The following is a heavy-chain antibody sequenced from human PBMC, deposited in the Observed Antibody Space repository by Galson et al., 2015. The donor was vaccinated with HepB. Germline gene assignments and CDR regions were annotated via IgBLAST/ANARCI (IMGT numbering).Heavy chain of an antibody. CDR2: TYYRSKWYN. D-gene: IGHD1-26*01. J-gene: IGHJ6*03. Sequence: CAISGDSVSSHSAAWNWIRQSPSRGLEWLGRTYYRSKWYNDYAVSVKSRITINPDTSKNQFSLQLNSVTPEDTAVYYCARSRVGWEPGVYYYYYYMDVWGKGTTVTVSS. CDR3: ARSRVGWEPGVYYYYYYMDV. CDR1: GDSVSSHSAA. V-gene: IGHV6-1*01.